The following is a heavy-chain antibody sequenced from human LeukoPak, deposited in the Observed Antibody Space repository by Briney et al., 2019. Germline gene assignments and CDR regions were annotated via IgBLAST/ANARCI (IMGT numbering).Heavy chain of an antibody. CDR3: AKDLIVVVPAAIRIFEEYYYYYMDV. V-gene: IGHV3-30*02. CDR1: GFTFSSYG. CDR2: IRYDGSNK. J-gene: IGHJ6*03. Sequence: GGSLRLSCAASGFTFSSYGMHWVRQAPGKGLEGVAFIRYDGSNKYYADSVKGRFTISRDNSKNTLYLQMNSLRAEDTAVYYCAKDLIVVVPAAIRIFEEYYYYYMDVWGIGTTVTVSS. D-gene: IGHD2-2*01.